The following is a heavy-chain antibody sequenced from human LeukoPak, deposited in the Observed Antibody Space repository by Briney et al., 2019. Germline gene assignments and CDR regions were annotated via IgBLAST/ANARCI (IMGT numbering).Heavy chain of an antibody. V-gene: IGHV3-23*01. D-gene: IGHD3-9*01. CDR3: AKWGDYDVLTGYYVSDY. CDR2: ITGGGSGI. Sequence: PGASLRLSCAASGFTFSNYAMSWVRQAPGKGLEWVSAITGGGSGIYYADSMKSRFTISRDNSKNTLYLQMNSLRAEDTAVYYCAKWGDYDVLTGYYVSDYWGQGTLVTVSS. J-gene: IGHJ4*02. CDR1: GFTFSNYA.